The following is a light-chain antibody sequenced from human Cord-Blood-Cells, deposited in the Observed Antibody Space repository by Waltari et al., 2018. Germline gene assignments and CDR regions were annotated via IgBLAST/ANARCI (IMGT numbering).Light chain of an antibody. CDR2: GAS. V-gene: IGKV3-20*01. Sequence: EIVLTQSPGTLSLSPGERATLSCSARQSVSSSYLAWYQQKPGQAPRLLIYGASSRATGIPDRFSGSGSGTDFTLTISRLEPEDFAVYYCQQDGSSPRTFGQGTKVEIK. CDR3: QQDGSSPRT. J-gene: IGKJ1*01. CDR1: QSVSSSY.